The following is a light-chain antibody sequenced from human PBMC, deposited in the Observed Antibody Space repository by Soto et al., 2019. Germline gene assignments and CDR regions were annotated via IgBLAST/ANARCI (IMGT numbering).Light chain of an antibody. Sequence: EIVMTQSAATLSVSPGERAALSCRASQSVSSNFAWYQQKPGQAPRLLIYGASTRATGIPARFSGSGSGTEFTLTISSLQSEDFAVYYCQQYNIWPYTFGQGTKLEIK. J-gene: IGKJ2*01. CDR2: GAS. CDR3: QQYNIWPYT. CDR1: QSVSSN. V-gene: IGKV3-15*01.